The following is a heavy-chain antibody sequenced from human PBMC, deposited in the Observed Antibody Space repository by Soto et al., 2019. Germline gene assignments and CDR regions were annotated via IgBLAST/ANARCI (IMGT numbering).Heavy chain of an antibody. V-gene: IGHV3-74*01. CDR1: GFTFSSYW. CDR3: VRTSLVVAAATREDY. J-gene: IGHJ4*02. D-gene: IGHD2-15*01. CDR2: INSDGSST. Sequence: EVQLVESGGGLVQPGGSLRLSCAASGFTFSSYWMHWVRQAPGKGLVWVSRINSDGSSTSYADSVKGRFTISRDNAKNTLYLQMNGLRAEDTAMYYCVRTSLVVAAATREDYWGQGTLVTVSS.